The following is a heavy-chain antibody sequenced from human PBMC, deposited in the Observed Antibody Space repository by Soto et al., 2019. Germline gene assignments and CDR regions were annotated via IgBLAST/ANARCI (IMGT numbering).Heavy chain of an antibody. V-gene: IGHV4-59*01. D-gene: IGHD3-10*01. Sequence: SETLSLTCTVSGGSISSYYWGWIRQPPGKGLEWIGYIYYSGSTNYNPSLKSRVTISVDTSKNQFSLKLSSVTAADTAVYYCARAFPFGELPGGFDPWGQGTLVTVSS. J-gene: IGHJ5*02. CDR3: ARAFPFGELPGGFDP. CDR1: GGSISSYY. CDR2: IYYSGST.